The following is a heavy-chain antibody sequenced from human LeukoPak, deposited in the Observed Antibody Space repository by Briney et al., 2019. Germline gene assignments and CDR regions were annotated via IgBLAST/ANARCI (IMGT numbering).Heavy chain of an antibody. CDR3: ARVPSMGYGDYFDY. Sequence: PGGSLRLSCAASKFTFNNYAMHWVRQTPGKGLEWVAVISSDGSDKYYADSVKGRFTISRDNSKNRLYLQMNSLRTEDTAAYYCARVPSMGYGDYFDYWGQGTLVTVSS. D-gene: IGHD4/OR15-4a*01. CDR1: KFTFNNYA. J-gene: IGHJ4*02. CDR2: ISSDGSDK. V-gene: IGHV3-30*04.